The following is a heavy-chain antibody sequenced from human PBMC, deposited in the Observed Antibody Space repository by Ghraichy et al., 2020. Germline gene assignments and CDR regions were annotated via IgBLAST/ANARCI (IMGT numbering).Heavy chain of an antibody. CDR2: IYYSGTT. CDR1: GGSISTYY. J-gene: IGHJ3*02. V-gene: IGHV4-59*01. D-gene: IGHD6-19*01. Sequence: SETLSLTCTVSGGSISTYYWSWNRQPPGKGLEWIAYIYYSGTTNYNPSLKSRVTISVDTSNNHFSLKLTSVTAADTAMYYCARGGQWLVEASAFDIWGQGTMVIVSS. CDR3: ARGGQWLVEASAFDI.